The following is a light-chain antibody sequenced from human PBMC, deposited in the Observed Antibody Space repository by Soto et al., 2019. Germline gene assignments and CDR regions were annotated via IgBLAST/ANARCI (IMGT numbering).Light chain of an antibody. CDR3: SSYTRTTTL. Sequence: QSVLTQPASVSGSPGQSITISCTGSSNDVGHYNYVSWYQQLPGKAPKLIIFEVSYRPSGVSSRFSGSKSGNTASLTISGLQTEDEADYYCSSYTRTTTLFGGGTKLTVL. J-gene: IGLJ3*02. CDR2: EVS. V-gene: IGLV2-14*01. CDR1: SNDVGHYNY.